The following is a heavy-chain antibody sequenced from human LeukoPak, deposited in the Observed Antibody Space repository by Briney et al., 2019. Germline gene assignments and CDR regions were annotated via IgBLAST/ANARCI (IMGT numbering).Heavy chain of an antibody. CDR3: ARVRGYSYGYGAYYFDY. V-gene: IGHV4-30-2*01. D-gene: IGHD5-18*01. Sequence: SQTLSLTCAVSGGSISSGGYSWSWIRQPPGKGLEWIGYIYHSGSTYYNPSLKSRVIISVDRSKNQFSLKLSSVTAADTAVYYCARVRGYSYGYGAYYFDYWGQGTLVTVSS. CDR2: IYHSGST. CDR1: GGSISSGGYS. J-gene: IGHJ4*02.